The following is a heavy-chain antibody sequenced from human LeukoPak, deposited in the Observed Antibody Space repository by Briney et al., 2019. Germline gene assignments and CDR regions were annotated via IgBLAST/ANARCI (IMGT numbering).Heavy chain of an antibody. CDR1: GGSFSGYY. J-gene: IGHJ6*02. CDR2: INHSGST. D-gene: IGHD3-3*01. V-gene: IGHV4-34*01. Sequence: PSETLSLTCAVYGGSFSGYYWSWIRQPPGKGLEWTGEINHSGSTNYNPSLKSRVTISVDTSKNQFSLKLSSVTAADTAVYYCARGPYDFWSGYYTGGAYGMDVWGQGTTVTVSS. CDR3: ARGPYDFWSGYYTGGAYGMDV.